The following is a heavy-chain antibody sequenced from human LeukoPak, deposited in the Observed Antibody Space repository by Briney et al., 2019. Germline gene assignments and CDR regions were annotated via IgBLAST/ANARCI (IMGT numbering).Heavy chain of an antibody. Sequence: PGGSLRLSCAASGFTFDDYGMSWVRQAPGKGLEWVSGINWNGASTGYADSVKGRFTISRGNAKNSLYLQMNSLRAEDTALYYCARDAGFQSVVVVVAATPEGGMDVWGQGTTVTVSS. CDR1: GFTFDDYG. V-gene: IGHV3-20*04. J-gene: IGHJ6*02. CDR2: INWNGAST. CDR3: ARDAGFQSVVVVVAATPEGGMDV. D-gene: IGHD2-15*01.